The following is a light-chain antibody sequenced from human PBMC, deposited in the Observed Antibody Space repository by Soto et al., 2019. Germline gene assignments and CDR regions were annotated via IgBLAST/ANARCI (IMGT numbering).Light chain of an antibody. CDR3: AAWDDTLRARV. V-gene: IGLV1-44*01. J-gene: IGLJ2*01. CDR2: SND. CDR1: NSNIGRND. Sequence: QSVLAQPPSASGTPGQRVTISCSGSNSNIGRNDVTWYQQVPGTAPPCLIYSNDPRPSGVPDRISGSRSGTSASLAISGLQSGDEAEYDCAAWDDTLRARVFGGGTKLTVL.